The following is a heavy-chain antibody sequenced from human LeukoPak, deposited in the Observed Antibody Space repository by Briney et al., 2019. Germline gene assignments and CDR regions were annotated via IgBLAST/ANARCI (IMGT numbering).Heavy chain of an antibody. Sequence: ASVKVSCKASGYTFTSYGINWVRQATGQGLEWMGWMNPNSGNTGYAQKFQGRVTMTRNTSISTAYMELSSLRSEDTAVYYCARDKDYGGNSGLHAFDIWGQGTMVTVSS. J-gene: IGHJ3*02. CDR2: MNPNSGNT. D-gene: IGHD4-23*01. CDR1: GYTFTSYG. CDR3: ARDKDYGGNSGLHAFDI. V-gene: IGHV1-8*02.